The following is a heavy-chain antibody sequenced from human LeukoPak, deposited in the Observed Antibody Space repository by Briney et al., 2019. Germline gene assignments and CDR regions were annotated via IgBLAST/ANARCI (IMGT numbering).Heavy chain of an antibody. Sequence: PSETLSLTCAVHGGSFSGYYWSWIRQPPGKGLDWIGEINDSGNTNYNPSLKSRVSISLDTSKNQFSLKLSSVTAADTAVYYCARTYYGRPVDYWGQGTLVTVSS. V-gene: IGHV4-34*01. CDR2: INDSGNT. CDR3: ARTYYGRPVDY. D-gene: IGHD3-16*01. CDR1: GGSFSGYY. J-gene: IGHJ4*02.